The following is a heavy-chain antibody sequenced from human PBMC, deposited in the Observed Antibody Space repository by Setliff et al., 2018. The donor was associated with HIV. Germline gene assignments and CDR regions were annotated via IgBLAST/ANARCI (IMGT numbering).Heavy chain of an antibody. CDR2: IYTSGST. V-gene: IGHV4-61*09. CDR3: ARGPNYYDSSGYSRTMAFDI. D-gene: IGHD3-22*01. J-gene: IGHJ3*02. CDR1: GASFIRSRYY. Sequence: SETLSLTCTVSGASFIRSRYYWSWIRQPAGKGLEWIGHIYTSGSTNYSPSLKSRITISVDTSKNQFSLKLSSVTAADTAVYYCARGPNYYDSSGYSRTMAFDIWGQGTMVTVSS.